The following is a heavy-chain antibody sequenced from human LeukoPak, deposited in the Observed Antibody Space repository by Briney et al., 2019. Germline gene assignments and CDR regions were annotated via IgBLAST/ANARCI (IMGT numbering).Heavy chain of an antibody. Sequence: PGGSLRLSCAASGFTFSSYAMHWVRQAPGKGLEWVAVISYDGSNKYYADSVKGRFTISRDNSMNTLYLQMNSLRAEDTAVYYCARDAGVVVITNYFDYWGQGTLVTVSS. V-gene: IGHV3-30-3*01. D-gene: IGHD3-22*01. CDR3: ARDAGVVVITNYFDY. CDR2: ISYDGSNK. J-gene: IGHJ4*02. CDR1: GFTFSSYA.